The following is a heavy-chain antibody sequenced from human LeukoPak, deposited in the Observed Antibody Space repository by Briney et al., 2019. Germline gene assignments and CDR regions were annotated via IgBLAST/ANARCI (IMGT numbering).Heavy chain of an antibody. J-gene: IGHJ4*02. Sequence: GGSLRLSCVASGFTVGTYYMSWVRQAPGKGLVWLARINTDGSSTIYADSVKGRFTVSRDNAKNTMYLQMNSLRAEDTAVYYCLGGSSSDYWGQGTLVTVSS. V-gene: IGHV3-74*01. CDR1: GFTVGTYY. CDR2: INTDGSST. D-gene: IGHD6-13*01. CDR3: LGGSSSDY.